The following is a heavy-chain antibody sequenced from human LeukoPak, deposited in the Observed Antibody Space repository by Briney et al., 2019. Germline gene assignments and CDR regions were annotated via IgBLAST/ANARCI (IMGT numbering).Heavy chain of an antibody. V-gene: IGHV3-23*01. J-gene: IGHJ4*02. CDR3: AKVSPYYYDSSGYYFDN. D-gene: IGHD3-22*01. CDR1: GFTFSSYA. CDR2: ISGSGGST. Sequence: GGSLRLSCAASGFTFSSYAMSWVRQAPGKGLEWVSAISGSGGSTYYADSVKGRFTISRDNSKNTLYLQMNSLRAEDTAVYYCAKVSPYYYDSSGYYFDNWGQGPLVTV.